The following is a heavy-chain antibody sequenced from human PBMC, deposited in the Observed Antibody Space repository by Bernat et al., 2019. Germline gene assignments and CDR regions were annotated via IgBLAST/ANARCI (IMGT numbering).Heavy chain of an antibody. CDR3: ASTKCSGDRCYSRSLPDAFDI. V-gene: IGHV3-11*05. D-gene: IGHD2-15*01. CDR1: GFTFSDYY. J-gene: IGHJ3*02. Sequence: QVQLVESGGGLVKPGRSLRLSCAASGFTFSDYYMSWIRQAPGKGLEWISYITSGTTYTNYADSVKGRFTVSRDNAKNSLYLQMNSLRDEDTAVYYCASTKCSGDRCYSRSLPDAFDIWGQGTVVTVSS. CDR2: ITSGTTYT.